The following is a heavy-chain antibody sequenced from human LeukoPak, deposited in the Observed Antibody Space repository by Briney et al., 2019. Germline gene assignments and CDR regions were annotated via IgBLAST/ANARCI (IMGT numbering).Heavy chain of an antibody. CDR3: ARDPAPYSSSWYVNWFYP. V-gene: IGHV3-48*03. J-gene: IGHJ5*02. CDR1: GFTFSSYE. D-gene: IGHD6-13*01. CDR2: ISSSGSTI. Sequence: GGSLRLSCAASGFTFSSYEMNWVRQAPGKGLEWVSYISSSGSTIYYADSVKGRFTISRDNAKNSLYLQMNSLRAEDTAVYYCARDPAPYSSSWYVNWFYPWGQGALVTVSS.